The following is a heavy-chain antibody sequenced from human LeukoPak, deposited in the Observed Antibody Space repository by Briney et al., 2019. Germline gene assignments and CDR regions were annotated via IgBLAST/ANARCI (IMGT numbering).Heavy chain of an antibody. D-gene: IGHD6-19*01. CDR2: IGTAGVT. Sequence: QPGGSLRLSCAASGFTFSSYDMHWVRQATGKGPEWVSAIGTAGVTYYPGSVKGRFTISRENAKNSLYLQMNSLRAEDTAVYYCARGTIAVAGTYLGYDYYGMDVWGQGTTVTVSS. CDR1: GFTFSSYD. CDR3: ARGTIAVAGTYLGYDYYGMDV. V-gene: IGHV3-13*01. J-gene: IGHJ6*02.